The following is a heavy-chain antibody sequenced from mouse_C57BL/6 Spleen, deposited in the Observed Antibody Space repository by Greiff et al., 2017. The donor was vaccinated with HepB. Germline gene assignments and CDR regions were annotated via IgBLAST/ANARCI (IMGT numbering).Heavy chain of an antibody. D-gene: IGHD2-4*01. Sequence: QVQLQQPGAELVRPGSSVKLSCKASGYTFTSYWMDWVKQRPGQGLEWIGNIYPSDSETPYNQKFKDKATLTVDKSSSTAYMQLSSLTSEESAVSYCYRFEYEETSYYFDYWGQGTTLTVSS. CDR2: IYPSDSET. CDR1: GYTFTSYW. J-gene: IGHJ2*01. V-gene: IGHV1-61*01. CDR3: YRFEYEETSYYFDY.